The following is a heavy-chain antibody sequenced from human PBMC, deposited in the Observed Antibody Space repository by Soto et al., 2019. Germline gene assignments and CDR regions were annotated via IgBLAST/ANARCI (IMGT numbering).Heavy chain of an antibody. J-gene: IGHJ4*02. Sequence: QVQLVQSGAELKKPGASVRVSCKSSGNTFPNYAIHWVRQAPGQRPEWMGWINGGNGNTYYSENFQGRVTFTRDTSASTVYRELSRLRSEDTAIYYCARDESGYSGSYYIDSFNYWGQGALVTVSS. V-gene: IGHV1-3*01. D-gene: IGHD1-26*01. CDR3: ARDESGYSGSYYIDSFNY. CDR1: GNTFPNYA. CDR2: INGGNGNT.